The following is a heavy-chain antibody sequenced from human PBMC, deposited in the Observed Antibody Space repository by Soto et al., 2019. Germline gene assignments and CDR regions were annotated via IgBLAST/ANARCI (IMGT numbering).Heavy chain of an antibody. J-gene: IGHJ3*02. CDR1: GFSLSTSGVG. D-gene: IGHD4-17*01. CDR2: IYWDEDK. V-gene: IGHV2-5*02. CDR3: AHRRRNNYADPGAFGI. Sequence: QITLKESGPTLVKPKKTLTLTCTFSGFSLSTSGVGVGWIRQPPGKALEWLALIYWDEDKRYSPSLKSRLTIPKDTSKNQGDLTMINMDPVDTATYYCAHRRRNNYADPGAFGIWGQGRIVADSS.